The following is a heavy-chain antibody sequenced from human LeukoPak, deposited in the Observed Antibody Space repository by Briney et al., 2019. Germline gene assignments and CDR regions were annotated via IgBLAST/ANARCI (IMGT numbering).Heavy chain of an antibody. J-gene: IGHJ4*02. Sequence: PSETLSLTCAVYGGSFSGYYWSWIRQPPGKGLEWIGEINHSGSTNYNPSLKSRVTILVDTSKNQFSLKLSSVTAADTAVYYCARGDIVVVTATPRAPLFDYWGQGTLVTVSS. CDR1: GGSFSGYY. CDR3: ARGDIVVVTATPRAPLFDY. D-gene: IGHD2-21*02. V-gene: IGHV4-34*01. CDR2: INHSGST.